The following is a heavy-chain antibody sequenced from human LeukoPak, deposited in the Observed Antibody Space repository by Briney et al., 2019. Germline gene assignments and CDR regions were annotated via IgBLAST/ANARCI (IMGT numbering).Heavy chain of an antibody. Sequence: QAGGSLRLSCTASGFTFSDFAMNWDRQAPGKGLEWVGFIRSKAYGGTTEYAASVKGRFTISRDDSKSIAYLQMISLKSEDAAVYYCTRGGLEDGDYIFDYWGQGTRVTVSS. CDR1: GFTFSDFA. D-gene: IGHD4-17*01. CDR2: IRSKAYGGTT. CDR3: TRGGLEDGDYIFDY. J-gene: IGHJ4*02. V-gene: IGHV3-49*04.